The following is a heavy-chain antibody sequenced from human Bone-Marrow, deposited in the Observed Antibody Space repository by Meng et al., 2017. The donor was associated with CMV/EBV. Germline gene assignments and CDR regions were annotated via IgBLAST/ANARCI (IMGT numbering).Heavy chain of an antibody. CDR2: MNPNSGNT. Sequence: ASVKVSCKASGYTFTSYDINWVRQATGQGLEWMGWMNPNSGNTGYAQKFQGRVTITTDESTSTAYMELSSLRSEDTAVYYCARQLPKGFDIWGQGKMVNV. D-gene: IGHD2-2*01. J-gene: IGHJ3*02. V-gene: IGHV1-8*01. CDR1: GYTFTSYD. CDR3: ARQLPKGFDI.